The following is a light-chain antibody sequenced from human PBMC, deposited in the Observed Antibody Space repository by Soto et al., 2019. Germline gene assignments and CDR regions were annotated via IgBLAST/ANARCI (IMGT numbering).Light chain of an antibody. V-gene: IGKV3-15*01. Sequence: EIVMTQSPGTLSVSPGESATLSCRASQSVSSNLAWYQKKPGQAPRLLISAASARVTGIPARFSGGGSGTDFTLTISSLQSEDFAIYYCQQYNNWPYTFAQGTKLEIK. CDR3: QQYNNWPYT. CDR1: QSVSSN. CDR2: AAS. J-gene: IGKJ2*01.